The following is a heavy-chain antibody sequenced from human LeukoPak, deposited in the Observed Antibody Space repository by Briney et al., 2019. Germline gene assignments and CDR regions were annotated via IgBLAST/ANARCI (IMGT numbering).Heavy chain of an antibody. Sequence: AGGSLRLSCAASGFTFSSYAMSWARQAPGKGLEWVSAISGSGGSTYYADSVKGRFTISRDNSKNTLYLQMNSLRAEDTAVYYCAKYDDYVWGSYRHYGMDVWGQGTTVTVSS. V-gene: IGHV3-23*01. CDR2: ISGSGGST. J-gene: IGHJ6*02. D-gene: IGHD3-16*02. CDR1: GFTFSSYA. CDR3: AKYDDYVWGSYRHYGMDV.